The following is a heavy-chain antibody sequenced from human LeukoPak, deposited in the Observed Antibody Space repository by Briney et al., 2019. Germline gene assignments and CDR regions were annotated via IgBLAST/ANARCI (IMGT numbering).Heavy chain of an antibody. CDR3: ARELVVVPAAMNAFDI. D-gene: IGHD2-2*01. CDR1: GGTFSSYA. J-gene: IGHJ3*02. Sequence: SVKVSCKASGGTFSSYAISWVRQAPGQGLEWMGGIITIFGTANYAQKFQGRVTITADESTSTAYMELSSLRSEDTAVYYCARELVVVPAAMNAFDIWGQGTMVTVSS. V-gene: IGHV1-69*13. CDR2: IITIFGTA.